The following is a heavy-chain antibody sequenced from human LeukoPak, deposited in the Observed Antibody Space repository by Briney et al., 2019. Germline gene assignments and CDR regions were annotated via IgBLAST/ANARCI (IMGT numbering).Heavy chain of an antibody. D-gene: IGHD3-3*01. CDR1: GGSISSYY. J-gene: IGHJ6*02. V-gene: IGHV4-59*01. Sequence: SETLSLTCTVSGGSISSYYWSWIRQAPGKGLEWIGYIYYSGSTNYSPSLKSRVTISVDTSRNQFSLKLNSVTAADTAVYYCARGAYDFWSGFNYGMDVWGQGTTVTVSS. CDR2: IYYSGST. CDR3: ARGAYDFWSGFNYGMDV.